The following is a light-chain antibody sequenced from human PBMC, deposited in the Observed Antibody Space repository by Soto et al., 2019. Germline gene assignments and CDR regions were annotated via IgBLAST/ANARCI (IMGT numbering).Light chain of an antibody. J-gene: IGKJ4*01. Sequence: ELVLTQSQATLLVSPGERSTLSCRASQSVNIYLAWYQQKPGQAPRLLIFGASSRATGIPARFSGSGSGTEFNLTISSLQSEDFAVYFCQQYDDWLRLTFGGGTEVDI. CDR3: QQYDDWLRLT. CDR2: GAS. CDR1: QSVNIY. V-gene: IGKV3D-15*01.